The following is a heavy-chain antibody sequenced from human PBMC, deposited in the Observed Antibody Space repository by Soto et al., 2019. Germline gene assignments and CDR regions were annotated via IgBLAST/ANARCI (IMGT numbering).Heavy chain of an antibody. CDR2: IIPIFGTA. CDR1: GGTFSSYA. CDR3: ARDRDSSGWYYCLYYYGMDV. D-gene: IGHD6-19*01. Sequence: QVQLVQSGAEVKKPGSSVKVSCKASGGTFSSYAISWVRQAPGQGLEWMGGIIPIFGTANYAQKFQGRVTITADESTSTAYMELSSLRSEDTAVYYCARDRDSSGWYYCLYYYGMDVWGQGTTVTVSS. V-gene: IGHV1-69*01. J-gene: IGHJ6*02.